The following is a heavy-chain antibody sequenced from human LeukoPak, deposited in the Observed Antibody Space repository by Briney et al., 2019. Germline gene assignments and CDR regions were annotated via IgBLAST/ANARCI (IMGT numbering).Heavy chain of an antibody. V-gene: IGHV3-48*03. D-gene: IGHD5-18*01. CDR3: ARDFGYSYARGGIGY. CDR1: GFSFSSYE. Sequence: KTGGSLRLSCAASGFSFSSYEMNWVRQAPGKGLEWVSYISSSGSTIYYADSVKGRFTISRDNAKNSLYLQMNSLRAEDTAVYYCARDFGYSYARGGIGYWGQGTLVTVSS. CDR2: ISSSGSTI. J-gene: IGHJ4*02.